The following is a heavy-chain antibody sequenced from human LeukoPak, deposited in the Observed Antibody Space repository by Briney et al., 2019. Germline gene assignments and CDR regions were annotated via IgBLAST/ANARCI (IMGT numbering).Heavy chain of an antibody. CDR1: GGSISSSSYY. CDR2: VYSSGST. D-gene: IGHD6-13*01. V-gene: IGHV4-39*07. Sequence: SETLSLTCSVSGGSISSSSYYWAWIRQPPGKGLEWIGNVYSSGSTYYNPSPKSRVTISIDTSKNQFSLKLTSVTAADTAVYYCARGKSSSPNWFDPWGQGTLVTVPS. CDR3: ARGKSSSPNWFDP. J-gene: IGHJ5*02.